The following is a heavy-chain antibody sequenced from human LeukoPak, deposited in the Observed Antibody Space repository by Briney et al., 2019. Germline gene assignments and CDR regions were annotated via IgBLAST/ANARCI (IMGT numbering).Heavy chain of an antibody. Sequence: GGSLRLSCAASGFTFSSYGMSWVRQAPGKGLEWVSTISGSGGSTYYADSVKGRFTISRDNSKNTLYLQMNSLRAEDTAVYYCAYAFYCSSTSCYGLFDYWGQGTLVTVSS. CDR1: GFTFSSYG. D-gene: IGHD2-2*01. J-gene: IGHJ4*02. CDR3: AYAFYCSSTSCYGLFDY. CDR2: ISGSGGST. V-gene: IGHV3-23*01.